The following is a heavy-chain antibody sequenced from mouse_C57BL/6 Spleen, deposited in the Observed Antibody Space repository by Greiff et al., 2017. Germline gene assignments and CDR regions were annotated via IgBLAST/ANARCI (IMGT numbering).Heavy chain of an antibody. CDR3: TKGSSYRYFDV. Sequence: EVQLQQSGAELVRPGASVKLSCTASGFNIKDDYMHWVKQRPEQGLEWIGWIDPENGDTEYAAKFQGKDTLTADTSSNTAYLQLSSLTSEDTAVYYCTKGSSYRYFDVWGTGTTVTVAA. V-gene: IGHV14-4*01. D-gene: IGHD1-1*01. CDR1: GFNIKDDY. J-gene: IGHJ1*03. CDR2: IDPENGDT.